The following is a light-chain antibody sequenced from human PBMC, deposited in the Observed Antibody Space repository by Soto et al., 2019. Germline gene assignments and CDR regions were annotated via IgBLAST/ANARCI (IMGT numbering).Light chain of an antibody. Sequence: DIVMTQSPDSLAVSLGERATINCKSSQSGLYNSDNKNYLAWYQQKPGQPPKLLIYWASTRDSGVPDRFSGSGSGADFTLTISSLQAEDVAVYYCQQYYTTLTFGGGTTVEIK. CDR3: QQYYTTLT. CDR1: QSGLYNSDNKNY. J-gene: IGKJ4*01. CDR2: WAS. V-gene: IGKV4-1*01.